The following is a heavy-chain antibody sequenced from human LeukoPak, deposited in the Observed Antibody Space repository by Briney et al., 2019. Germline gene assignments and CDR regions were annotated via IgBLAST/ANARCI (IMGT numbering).Heavy chain of an antibody. J-gene: IGHJ4*02. Sequence: SETLSLTCTVSGGSISSYYWSWIRQPPGKGLEWIGYIYYSGSTNYNPSLKSRVTISVDTSKNQFSLKLSSVTAADTAVYYCARNLYDYFDYWGQGTLVTVSS. D-gene: IGHD2-2*02. CDR1: GGSISSYY. CDR2: IYYSGST. CDR3: ARNLYDYFDY. V-gene: IGHV4-59*01.